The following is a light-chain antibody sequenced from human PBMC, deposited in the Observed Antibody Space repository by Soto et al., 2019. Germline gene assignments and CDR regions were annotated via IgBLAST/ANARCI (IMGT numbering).Light chain of an antibody. V-gene: IGKV3-20*01. J-gene: IGKJ2*01. Sequence: EILLTQSPGTLSLSPGDSATLSYRASQRIRSTYLAWYQQKPGQAPRLLIYDASSRATGIPDRFSGSGSGTDFYLTISRLEPEDFAVYYCQQYDGSPLYTFGQGTKLEIK. CDR3: QQYDGSPLYT. CDR1: QRIRSTY. CDR2: DAS.